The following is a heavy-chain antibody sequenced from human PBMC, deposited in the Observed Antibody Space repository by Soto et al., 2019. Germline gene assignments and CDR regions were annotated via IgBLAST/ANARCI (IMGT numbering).Heavy chain of an antibody. V-gene: IGHV4-31*03. Sequence: SETLSLTCTVSGGSISSGGYYWSWIRQHPGKGLEWIGYIYYSGSTYYNPSLKSRVTISVDTSKNQFSLKLSSVTAADRAVYYCASVSSWYQNFDYWGQGTLVTVSS. D-gene: IGHD6-13*01. J-gene: IGHJ4*02. CDR2: IYYSGST. CDR3: ASVSSWYQNFDY. CDR1: GGSISSGGYY.